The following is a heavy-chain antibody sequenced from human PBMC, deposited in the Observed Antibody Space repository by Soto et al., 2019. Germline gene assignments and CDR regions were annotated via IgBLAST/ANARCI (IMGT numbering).Heavy chain of an antibody. CDR1: GGPISSYY. V-gene: IGHV4-59*01. J-gene: IGHJ5*02. Sequence: SETLPLTCTVSGGPISSYYWSWIRQPPGKGLEWIGDIYYSGSTNYNPSLKSRVTISVDTPKNQFPLKLSSATAADTAVYYCARGLFPYCSGGSCPGAVWFDPWGEGTLVTVSS. CDR2: IYYSGST. D-gene: IGHD2-15*01. CDR3: ARGLFPYCSGGSCPGAVWFDP.